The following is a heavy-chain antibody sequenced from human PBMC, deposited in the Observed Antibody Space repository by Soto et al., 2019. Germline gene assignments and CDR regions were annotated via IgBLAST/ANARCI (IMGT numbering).Heavy chain of an antibody. CDR2: IYYSGST. D-gene: IGHD3-22*01. J-gene: IGHJ4*02. Sequence: QLQLQESGPGLVKPSETLSLTCTVSGGSISSSSYYWGWIRQPPGKGLEWIGSIYYSGSTYYNPSLASRVTISVDTSRNQFSLKLSSVSAADSAVYYWARHYLGYVVVITEPYYFDYWGQGTLVTVSS. CDR1: GGSISSSSYY. V-gene: IGHV4-39*01. CDR3: ARHYLGYVVVITEPYYFDY.